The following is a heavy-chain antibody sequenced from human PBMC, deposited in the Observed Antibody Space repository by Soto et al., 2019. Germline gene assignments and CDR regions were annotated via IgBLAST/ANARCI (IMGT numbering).Heavy chain of an antibody. CDR1: GFTFSDYS. V-gene: IGHV3-11*01. J-gene: IGHJ6*03. Sequence: QVQLVESGGGLVKPGGSLRLSCAASGFTFSDYSMSWIRQAPGKGLEWVSYISSSGLTMYYADSVKGRFTISRDNANYSLYLQMNSLRAEDTAVYYCARPISPAIQPNYYYYIDVWGKGTTVTVSS. D-gene: IGHD2-2*02. CDR2: ISSSGLTM. CDR3: ARPISPAIQPNYYYYIDV.